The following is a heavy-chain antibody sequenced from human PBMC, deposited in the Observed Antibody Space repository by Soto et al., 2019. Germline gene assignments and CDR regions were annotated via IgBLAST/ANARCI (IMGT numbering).Heavy chain of an antibody. V-gene: IGHV3-30*03. CDR2: ISYDGSNK. CDR3: ARELRFLEWLPSRRYGMDV. D-gene: IGHD3-3*01. J-gene: IGHJ6*02. CDR1: GFTFSSYG. Sequence: GGSLRLSCAASGFTFSSYGMHWVRQAPGKGLEWVAVISYDGSNKYYAYSVKGRFTISRDNSKNTLHLQMNSLRAEDTAIYYCARELRFLEWLPSRRYGMDVWGQGTTVTVSS.